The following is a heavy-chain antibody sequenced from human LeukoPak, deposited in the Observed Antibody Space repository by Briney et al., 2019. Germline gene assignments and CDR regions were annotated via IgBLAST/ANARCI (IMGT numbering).Heavy chain of an antibody. V-gene: IGHV4-38-2*02. CDR2: IYHSGST. CDR3: ARESAYHPHAFDI. CDR1: GYSISSGYY. Sequence: ESSETLSLTCTVSGYSISSGYYWGWIRQPPGKGLEWIGSIYHSGSTYYNPSLKSRVTISVDTSKNQFSLKLSSVTAADTAVYYCARESAYHPHAFDIWGQGTMVTVSS. J-gene: IGHJ3*02.